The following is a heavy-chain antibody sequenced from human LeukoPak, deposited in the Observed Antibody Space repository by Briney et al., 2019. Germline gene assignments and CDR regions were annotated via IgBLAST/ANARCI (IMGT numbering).Heavy chain of an antibody. V-gene: IGHV3-53*01. CDR2: IYSGGDT. CDR1: GFTVSSNY. D-gene: IGHD2-21*01. Sequence: PGGSLRLSCAASGFTVSSNYMSWVRQAPGKGLEWVSVIYSGGDTYYADSVKGRFTISRDNSKNTLYLQMNGLRAEDTAVYYCARDGGGGVWYYYMDVWGKGTTVTVSS. J-gene: IGHJ6*03. CDR3: ARDGGGGVWYYYMDV.